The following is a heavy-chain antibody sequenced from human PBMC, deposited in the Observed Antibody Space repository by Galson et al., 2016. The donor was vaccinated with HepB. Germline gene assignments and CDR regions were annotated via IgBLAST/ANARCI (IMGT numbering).Heavy chain of an antibody. CDR2: INSDGGTT. D-gene: IGHD4-23*01. J-gene: IGHJ4*02. CDR1: GFAFNRYW. Sequence: SLRLSCAASGFAFNRYWMHWVRQAPGKGLDWVSRINSDGGTTTYADSVKGRCTIARDNGGNTLSLQMNSLRAEDTAVYYCAAGYGGDFDYWGQGILVAVS. CDR3: AAGYGGDFDY. V-gene: IGHV3-74*01.